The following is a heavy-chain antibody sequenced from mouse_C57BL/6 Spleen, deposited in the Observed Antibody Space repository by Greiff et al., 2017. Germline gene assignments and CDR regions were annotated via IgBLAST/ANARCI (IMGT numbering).Heavy chain of an antibody. CDR2: IDPSDSYT. CDR1: GYTFTSYW. V-gene: IGHV1-69*01. CDR3: ARWLAGTDY. J-gene: IGHJ2*01. D-gene: IGHD4-1*01. Sequence: VQLQQPGAELVMPGASVKLSCKASGYTFTSYWMHWVKQRPGQGLEWIGEIDPSDSYTNYNQKFKGKSTLTVDKSSSTAYMQLSSLTSEDSAVYYCARWLAGTDYWGQGTTLTVSS.